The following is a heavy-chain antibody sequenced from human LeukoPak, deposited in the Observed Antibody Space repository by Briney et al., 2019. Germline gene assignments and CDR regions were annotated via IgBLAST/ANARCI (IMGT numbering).Heavy chain of an antibody. CDR3: ARVNSGVGATADY. CDR1: GFTFSSYS. V-gene: IGHV3-48*02. Sequence: GGSLRLSCAASGFTFSSYSMNWVRQAPGKGLEWVSYISSSSTTIYYADSVKGRVTISRDNDKNSLYLQMSSLRDEDTAVYYCARVNSGVGATADYWGQGTLVTVSS. CDR2: ISSSSTTI. D-gene: IGHD1-26*01. J-gene: IGHJ4*02.